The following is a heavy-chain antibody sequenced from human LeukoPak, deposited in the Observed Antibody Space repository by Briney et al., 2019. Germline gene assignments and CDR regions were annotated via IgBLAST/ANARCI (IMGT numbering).Heavy chain of an antibody. J-gene: IGHJ5*02. CDR2: INPNSGGT. Sequence: ASVKVSCKASGYTFTGYYMHWVRQAPGQGLEWMGWINPNSGGTNYAQKFQSRVTMTRDTSISTAYMELSRLRSDDTAVYYCARARNDYGDLNWFDPWGQGTLVTVSS. CDR3: ARARNDYGDLNWFDP. CDR1: GYTFTGYY. V-gene: IGHV1-2*02. D-gene: IGHD4-17*01.